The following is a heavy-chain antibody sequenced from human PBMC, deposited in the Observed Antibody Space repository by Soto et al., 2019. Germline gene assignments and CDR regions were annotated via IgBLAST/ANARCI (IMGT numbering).Heavy chain of an antibody. D-gene: IGHD6-13*01. CDR1: GGSISSGGYY. Sequence: SETLSLTCTVSGGSISSGGYYWTWIRQHPGKGLEWIGYIYYSGSTYYNPSLKSRVTISVDTSKNQFSLKLSSVTAADTAVYYCARAGHSSSWSPFDYWGQGTLVTVSS. CDR3: ARAGHSSSWSPFDY. CDR2: IYYSGST. V-gene: IGHV4-31*03. J-gene: IGHJ4*02.